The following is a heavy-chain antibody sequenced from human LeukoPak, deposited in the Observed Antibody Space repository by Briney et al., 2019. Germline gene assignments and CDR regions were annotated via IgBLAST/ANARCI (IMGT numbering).Heavy chain of an antibody. J-gene: IGHJ4*02. D-gene: IGHD3-22*01. V-gene: IGHV4-38-2*02. CDR1: GYSISSGYY. CDR3: ARDGRSSGYYYHDY. CDR2: IYHSGST. Sequence: SETLSLTCTVSGYSISSGYYWGWIRQPPGKGLEWIGSIYHSGSTYYNPSLKSRVTISVDTSKNQFSLKLSSVTAADTVVYYCARDGRSSGYYYHDYWGQGTLVTVSS.